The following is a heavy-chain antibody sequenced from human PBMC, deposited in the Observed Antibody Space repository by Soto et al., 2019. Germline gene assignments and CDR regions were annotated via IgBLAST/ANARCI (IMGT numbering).Heavy chain of an antibody. CDR1: GGSISSGGYY. CDR2: IYYSGST. Sequence: QVQLQESGPGLVKPSQTLSLTCTVSGGSISSGGYYWSWIRQHPGKGLEWIGYIYYSGSTYYNPSLKSRVTISVDTSKNQFSLKLSAVTAADTAVYYCARERVVVVTSRGGLDYWGQGTLVTVSS. CDR3: ARERVVVVTSRGGLDY. J-gene: IGHJ4*02. V-gene: IGHV4-31*03. D-gene: IGHD3-22*01.